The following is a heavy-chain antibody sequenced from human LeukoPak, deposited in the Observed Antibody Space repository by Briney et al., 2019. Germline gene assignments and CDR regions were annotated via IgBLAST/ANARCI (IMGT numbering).Heavy chain of an antibody. CDR2: INLDGSEK. CDR3: VRGVTMIRGAVMYPFFFDF. CDR1: GFSFGHFF. J-gene: IGHJ4*02. V-gene: IGHV3-7*03. D-gene: IGHD3-10*01. Sequence: GESLRLSCAASGFSFGHFFMSWARKAPGKGLEWVANINLDGSEKFHVDSVKGRFTISRDNAKSALYLQMNSLRAADTAMYFCVRGVTMIRGAVMYPFFFDFWGRGTLVTVSS.